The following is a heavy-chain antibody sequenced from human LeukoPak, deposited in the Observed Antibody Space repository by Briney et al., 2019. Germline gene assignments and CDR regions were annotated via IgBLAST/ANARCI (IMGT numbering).Heavy chain of an antibody. CDR3: ARGRYGGNSDYFDY. J-gene: IGHJ4*02. D-gene: IGHD4-23*01. V-gene: IGHV4-59*01. CDR1: GGSISSYC. Sequence: SETLSLTCTVSGGSISSYCWSWIRQPPGKGLEWIGYIYYSGSTNYNPSLKSRVTISVDTSKNQFSLKLSSVTAADTAVYYCARGRYGGNSDYFDYWGQGTLVTVSS. CDR2: IYYSGST.